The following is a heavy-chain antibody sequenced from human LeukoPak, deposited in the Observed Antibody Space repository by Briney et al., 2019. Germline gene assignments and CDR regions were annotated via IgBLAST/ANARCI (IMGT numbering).Heavy chain of an antibody. D-gene: IGHD2-2*01. V-gene: IGHV1-18*01. Sequence: ASVKVSCKASGYTFTSYGISWVRQAPGQGLEWMGWISAYNGNTNYAQKLQGRVTMTTDTSTGTAYMELRSLRSDDTAVYYCARRVVPAADGTGWFDPWGQGTLVTVSS. CDR2: ISAYNGNT. CDR3: ARRVVPAADGTGWFDP. CDR1: GYTFTSYG. J-gene: IGHJ5*02.